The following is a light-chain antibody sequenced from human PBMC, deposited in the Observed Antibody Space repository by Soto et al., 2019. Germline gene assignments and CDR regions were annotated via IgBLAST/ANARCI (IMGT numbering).Light chain of an antibody. Sequence: SYELTQPSSVSVSPGQTARITCSGDALPKQYAHWYQQKPGQAPVVIIYKDTERPSGIPERFSGSSSGTTVTLTISGVQAEDEADYYCQSADSSGTHRVFGGGTKVTVL. CDR3: QSADSSGTHRV. J-gene: IGLJ2*01. V-gene: IGLV3-25*03. CDR1: ALPKQY. CDR2: KDT.